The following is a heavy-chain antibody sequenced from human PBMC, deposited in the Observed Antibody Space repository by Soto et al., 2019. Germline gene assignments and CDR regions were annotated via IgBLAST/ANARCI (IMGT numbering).Heavy chain of an antibody. J-gene: IGHJ6*03. D-gene: IGHD3-3*01. Sequence: ASVKVSCKASGGTFSSYTISWVRQAPGQGLEWMGRIIPILGIANYAQKFQGRVTITADKSTNTAYMELSSLRSEDTAVYYCARDYDFWSGPTGSGYYYYYMDVWGKGTTVTVSS. CDR2: IIPILGIA. CDR1: GGTFSSYT. CDR3: ARDYDFWSGPTGSGYYYYYMDV. V-gene: IGHV1-69*04.